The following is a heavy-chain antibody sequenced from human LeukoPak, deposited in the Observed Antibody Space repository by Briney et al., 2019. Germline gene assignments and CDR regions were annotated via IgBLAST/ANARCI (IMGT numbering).Heavy chain of an antibody. J-gene: IGHJ4*02. V-gene: IGHV3-21*01. D-gene: IGHD3-22*01. CDR3: ARESSGYFY. CDR1: GFTFSTYS. Sequence: PGGSLRLSCAASGFTFSTYSMNWVRQAPGKGLGWVSSISSGSSFIYYADSVKGRFTISRDNAKNSLFLQMNSLRAEDTAVYYCARESSGYFYWGQGTLVTVSS. CDR2: ISSGSSFI.